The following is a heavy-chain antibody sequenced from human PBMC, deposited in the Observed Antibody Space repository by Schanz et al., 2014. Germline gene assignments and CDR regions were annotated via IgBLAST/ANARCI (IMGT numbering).Heavy chain of an antibody. D-gene: IGHD2-15*01. Sequence: EVQLVESGGGLIQPGGSLRLSCAASGFTFSSYSMNWVRQAPGKGLEWVSSISSSSSYIYYADSVKGRFTISRDNSENTLYLQMNSLSADDAAVFYCAKGMGYCSGGTCYDYYYYDLDVWGRGTTVTVSS. CDR2: ISSSSSYI. CDR3: AKGMGYCSGGTCYDYYYYDLDV. J-gene: IGHJ6*02. V-gene: IGHV3-21*04. CDR1: GFTFSSYS.